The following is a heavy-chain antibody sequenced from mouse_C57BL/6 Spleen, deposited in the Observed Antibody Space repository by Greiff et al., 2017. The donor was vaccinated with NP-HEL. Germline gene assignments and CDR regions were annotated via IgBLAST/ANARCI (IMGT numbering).Heavy chain of an antibody. V-gene: IGHV1-80*01. CDR2: IYPGDGDT. J-gene: IGHJ1*03. Sequence: QVQLQQSGAELVKPGASVKISCKASGYAFSSYWMNWVKQRPGKGLEWIGQIYPGDGDTNYNGKFKGKATLTADKSSSTAYMQLSSLTSEDSAVYFCARSQLTAYWYFDVWGTGTTVTVSS. D-gene: IGHD4-1*01. CDR1: GYAFSSYW. CDR3: ARSQLTAYWYFDV.